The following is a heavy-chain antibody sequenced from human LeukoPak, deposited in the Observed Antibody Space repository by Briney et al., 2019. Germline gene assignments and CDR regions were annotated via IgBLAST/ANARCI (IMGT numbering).Heavy chain of an antibody. CDR3: ANMDNWGSPFDY. V-gene: IGHV3-11*01. D-gene: IGHD7-27*01. CDR1: GFTFSDYY. J-gene: IGHJ4*02. Sequence: NPGGSLRLSCAASGFTFSDYYMSWIRQAPGKGLEWVSYISSSGSTIYYADSVKGRFTISRDNAKNSLYLQMNSLRAEDTAVYYCANMDNWGSPFDYWGQGTLVTVSS. CDR2: ISSSGSTI.